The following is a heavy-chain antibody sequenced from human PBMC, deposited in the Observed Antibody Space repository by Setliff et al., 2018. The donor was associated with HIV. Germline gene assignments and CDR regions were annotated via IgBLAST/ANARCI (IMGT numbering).Heavy chain of an antibody. V-gene: IGHV4-59*11. CDR1: GPSINIHY. CDR3: VRGYCSSTTCYDDYYYMDV. D-gene: IGHD2-2*01. J-gene: IGHJ6*03. Sequence: SETLSLTCTVSGPSINIHYWSWIRQSPGKGFEWIGYIYSTGSTNYNPSLQSRVTISMVASKNQFFLKLSSVTAADTAVYYCVRGYCSSTTCYDDYYYMDVWGKGSTVTVSS. CDR2: IYSTGST.